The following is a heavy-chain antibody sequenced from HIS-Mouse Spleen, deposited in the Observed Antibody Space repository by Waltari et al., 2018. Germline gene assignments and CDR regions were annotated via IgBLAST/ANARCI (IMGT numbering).Heavy chain of an antibody. V-gene: IGHV1-2*02. CDR2: INPNSGGT. CDR3: ARALIAARPYYFDY. Sequence: QVQLVQSGAEVKKPGASVKVSCKASGYTFTGYYMHWVRQAPGQGLEWMGWINPNSGGTHYAQKFQGRVTMTRDTSISTAYMELSRLRSDDTAVYYCARALIAARPYYFDYWGQGTLVTVSS. D-gene: IGHD6-6*01. J-gene: IGHJ4*02. CDR1: GYTFTGYY.